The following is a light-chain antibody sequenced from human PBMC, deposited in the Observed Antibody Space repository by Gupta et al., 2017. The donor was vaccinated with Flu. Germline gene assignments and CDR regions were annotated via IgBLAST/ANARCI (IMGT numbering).Light chain of an antibody. CDR3: QQYIRTPPT. J-gene: IGKJ5*01. Sequence: NCKPSQSVLFRSNGREYLAWYQQKPVQPPELLLYWASTRESGVPDRFSGSVSGTEFTLTISSQQPDHVALYYCQQYIRTPPTFGQGTRLEIK. V-gene: IGKV4-1*01. CDR1: QSVLFRSNGREY. CDR2: WAS.